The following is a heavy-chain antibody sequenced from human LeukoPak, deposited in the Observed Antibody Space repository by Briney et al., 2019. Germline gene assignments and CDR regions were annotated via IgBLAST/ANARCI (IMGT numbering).Heavy chain of an antibody. J-gene: IGHJ4*02. CDR3: ARNLKYCSSTSCYHGSFDY. V-gene: IGHV4-39*01. CDR2: IYYSGST. CDR1: GGSISSSSYY. D-gene: IGHD2-2*01. Sequence: SETLSLTCTVSGGSISSSSYYWGWIRQPPGKGLEWIGSIYYSGSTYYNPSLKGRVTISVDTSKNQFSLKLSSVTAADTAVYYCARNLKYCSSTSCYHGSFDYWGQGTLVTVSS.